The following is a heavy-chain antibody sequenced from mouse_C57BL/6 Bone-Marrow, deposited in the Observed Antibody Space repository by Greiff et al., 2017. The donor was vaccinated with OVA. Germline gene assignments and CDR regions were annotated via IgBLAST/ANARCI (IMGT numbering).Heavy chain of an antibody. J-gene: IGHJ1*03. CDR3: AKNYYGSSYVYFDV. CDR1: GFSLTSYG. D-gene: IGHD1-1*01. Sequence: QVQLKESGPGLVQPSQSLSITCTVSGFSLTSYGVHWVRQSPGKGLEWLGVIWRGGSTDYNAAFMSRLSITKDNSKSQVFFKMNSLQADDTAIYYCAKNYYGSSYVYFDVWGTGTTVTVSS. V-gene: IGHV2-5*01. CDR2: IWRGGST.